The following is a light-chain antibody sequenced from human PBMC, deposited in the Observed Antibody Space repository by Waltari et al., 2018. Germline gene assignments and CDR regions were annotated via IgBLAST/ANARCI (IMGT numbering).Light chain of an antibody. CDR3: QSYDSGQWV. CDR1: SSNIGAGYD. Sequence: QSVLTQPPSVSGAPGQRVTISCSGSSSNIGAGYDVHWYQQFSGTAHKLLIYHNDNRPSGVPDRFSGSRSGTSASLAITGLQTDDEAEYFCQSYDSGQWVFGGGTKLTVL. V-gene: IGLV1-40*01. CDR2: HND. J-gene: IGLJ2*01.